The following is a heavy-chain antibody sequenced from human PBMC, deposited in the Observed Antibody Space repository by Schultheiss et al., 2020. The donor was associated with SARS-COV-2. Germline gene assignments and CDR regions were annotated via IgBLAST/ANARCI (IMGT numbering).Heavy chain of an antibody. CDR3: ARHRSLAVAMDYYYYYGMDV. V-gene: IGHV4-34*01. J-gene: IGHJ6*02. D-gene: IGHD6-19*01. CDR2: INHSGST. Sequence: SETLSLTCAVYGGSFSGYYWSWIRQPPGKGLEWIGEINHSGSTNYNPSLKSRVTISVDTSKNQFSLKLSSVTAADTAVYYCARHRSLAVAMDYYYYYGMDVWGQGTTVTVSS. CDR1: GGSFSGYY.